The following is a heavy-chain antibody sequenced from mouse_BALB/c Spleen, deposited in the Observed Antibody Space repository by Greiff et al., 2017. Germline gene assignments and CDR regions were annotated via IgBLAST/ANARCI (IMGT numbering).Heavy chain of an antibody. Sequence: EVKLVESGGGLVKPGGSLTLSCAASGFTFSSYAMSWVRQTPEKRLEWVASISSGGSTYYPDSVKGRFTISRDNARNTLYLQMSSLRSEDTAMYYFARDGRYGNYPAWFADWGEGTLVTVSA. D-gene: IGHD2-10*02. J-gene: IGHJ3*01. CDR3: ARDGRYGNYPAWFAD. CDR2: ISSGGST. CDR1: GFTFSSYA. V-gene: IGHV5-6-5*01.